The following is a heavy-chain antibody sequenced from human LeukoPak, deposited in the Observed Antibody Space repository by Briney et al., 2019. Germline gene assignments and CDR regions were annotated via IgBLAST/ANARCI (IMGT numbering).Heavy chain of an antibody. CDR1: GGSISSSSYY. V-gene: IGHV4-39*01. CDR3: ARAYSSSWYQYYYYYYYMDV. CDR2: IYYSGST. Sequence: SETLSLTCTVSGGSISSSSYYWGWIRQPPGKGLEWIGSIYYSGSTYYNPSLKSQVTISVDTSKNQFSLKLSSVTAADTAVYYCARAYSSSWYQYYYYYYYMDVWGKGTTVTVSS. D-gene: IGHD6-13*01. J-gene: IGHJ6*03.